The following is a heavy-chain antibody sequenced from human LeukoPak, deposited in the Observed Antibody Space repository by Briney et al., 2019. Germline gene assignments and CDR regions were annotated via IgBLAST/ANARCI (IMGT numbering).Heavy chain of an antibody. V-gene: IGHV3-20*04. CDR3: ARDGDRFGELLSTQFNWFDP. Sequence: PGGSLRLSCAASGFIFDDYGMSWVRQAPGKGLEWVSGINWNGGSTGYADSVKGRFTISRDNAKNSLYLQMNSLRAEETALYYCARDGDRFGELLSTQFNWFDPWGQGTLVIVSS. CDR1: GFIFDDYG. CDR2: INWNGGST. D-gene: IGHD3-10*01. J-gene: IGHJ5*02.